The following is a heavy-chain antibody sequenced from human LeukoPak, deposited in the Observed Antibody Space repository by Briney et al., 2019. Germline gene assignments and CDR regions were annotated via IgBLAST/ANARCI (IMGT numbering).Heavy chain of an antibody. Sequence: ASVKVSCKASGYTFTGYYMHWVRQAPGQGLEWMGWINPNSGGTNYAQKFQGRVTMTRDTSISTAYMELSRLRSDDTAVYYCARANYYDSSGLYYWGQGTLVTVSS. CDR1: GYTFTGYY. CDR2: INPNSGGT. CDR3: ARANYYDSSGLYY. D-gene: IGHD3-22*01. J-gene: IGHJ4*02. V-gene: IGHV1-2*02.